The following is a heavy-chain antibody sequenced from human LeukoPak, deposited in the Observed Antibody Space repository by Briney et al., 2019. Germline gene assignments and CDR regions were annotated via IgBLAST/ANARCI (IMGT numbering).Heavy chain of an antibody. J-gene: IGHJ4*02. CDR1: GFTFSSYA. CDR2: ISGSGGST. D-gene: IGHD2-2*01. CDR3: AKIIVVVPAAKGYFDY. V-gene: IGHV3-23*01. Sequence: GGSLRLSCAASGFTFSSYAMSWARQAPGKGLEWVSAISGSGGSTYYADSVKGRFTISRDNSKNTLYLQMNSLRAEDTAVYYCAKIIVVVPAAKGYFDYWGQGTLVTVSS.